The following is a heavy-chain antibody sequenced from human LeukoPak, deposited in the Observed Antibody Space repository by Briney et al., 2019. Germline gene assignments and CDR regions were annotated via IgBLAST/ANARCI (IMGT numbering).Heavy chain of an antibody. CDR2: ISYDGSNK. CDR1: GFTFSSYG. Sequence: GGSLRLSCAASGFTFSSYGMHWVRQAPGKGLEWVAVISYDGSNKYYADSVKGRFTISRDNSKNTLYLQMNSLRAEDTAVYYCANGTGGTAEARYYFDYWGQGTLVTVSS. V-gene: IGHV3-30*18. CDR3: ANGTGGTAEARYYFDY. J-gene: IGHJ4*02. D-gene: IGHD1-26*01.